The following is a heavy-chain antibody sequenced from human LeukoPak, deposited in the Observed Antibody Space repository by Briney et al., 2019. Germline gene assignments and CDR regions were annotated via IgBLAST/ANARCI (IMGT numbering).Heavy chain of an antibody. J-gene: IGHJ6*03. CDR3: ARAGYCTSNSCYSPNFYYMDV. CDR1: GFTFRSYR. D-gene: IGHD2-2*01. V-gene: IGHV3-7*01. CDR2: IKEDANEE. Sequence: PGGSLRLSCAASGFTFRSYRMSWVRQAPGKGLEWVANIKEDANEEHYVDSVRGRFIISRDNAKNSLFLQMYSLRADDTAVYYCARAGYCTSNSCYSPNFYYMDVWGKGTTVAVSS.